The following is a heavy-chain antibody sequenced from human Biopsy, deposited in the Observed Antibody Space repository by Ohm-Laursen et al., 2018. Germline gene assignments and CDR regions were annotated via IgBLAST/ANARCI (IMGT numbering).Heavy chain of an antibody. D-gene: IGHD5/OR15-5a*01. V-gene: IGHV1-2*05. CDR1: GYDFLDFH. J-gene: IGHJ5*02. Sequence: ASVKVSCNASGYDFLDFHIHWVRQVPGQGLEWIGHINARTGVTKYAQKFLDRITMTGDTSISTAYMDLSRLTSADTGIYYCARPSGGVSTIGFDPWGQGTLVIVSS. CDR2: INARTGVT. CDR3: ARPSGGVSTIGFDP.